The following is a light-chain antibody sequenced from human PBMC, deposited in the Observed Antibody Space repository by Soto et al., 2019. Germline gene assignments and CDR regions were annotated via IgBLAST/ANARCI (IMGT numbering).Light chain of an antibody. V-gene: IGKV3-20*01. CDR3: QHYGRSRT. CDR2: GAS. Sequence: VLTQSPGTLSLSPGGRATLSCRASQSVTYNDLAWYQQRPGLAPRLLIYGASSRATGIPDRFSGSGSGTVFTLTITRLEPEDFAVYYCQHYGRSRTFGQGTKVDIK. J-gene: IGKJ1*01. CDR1: QSVTYND.